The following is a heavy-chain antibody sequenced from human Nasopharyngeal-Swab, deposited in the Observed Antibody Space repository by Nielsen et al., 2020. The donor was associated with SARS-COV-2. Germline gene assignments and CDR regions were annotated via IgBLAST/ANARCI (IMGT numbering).Heavy chain of an antibody. CDR3: ARGDGRYYFDY. CDR2: IIPILGIA. V-gene: IGHV1-69*04. J-gene: IGHJ4*02. D-gene: IGHD5-24*01. CDR1: GGTFSIYA. Sequence: SVKVSCKASGGTFSIYAISWVRQAPGQGLEWMGRIIPILGIANYAQKFQGRVTITADKSTSTAYMELSSLRSEDTAVFYCARGDGRYYFDYWGQGTLVTVSS.